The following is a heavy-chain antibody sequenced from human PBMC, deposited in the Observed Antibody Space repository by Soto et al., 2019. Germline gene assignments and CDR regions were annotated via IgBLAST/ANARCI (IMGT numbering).Heavy chain of an antibody. Sequence: QVQLVHSGAEVKKPGASVKVSCKASGYTFTSYYMHWVRQAPGQGFERMGIINLSGARAIYAQKLQVRVTMTRDTSTSTVYMELSSLRSEDTAVYCCARDDGTEACRMDVWGQGTRVTVSS. V-gene: IGHV1-46*01. CDR2: INLSGARA. J-gene: IGHJ6*02. D-gene: IGHD1-26*01. CDR1: GYTFTSYY. CDR3: ARDDGTEACRMDV.